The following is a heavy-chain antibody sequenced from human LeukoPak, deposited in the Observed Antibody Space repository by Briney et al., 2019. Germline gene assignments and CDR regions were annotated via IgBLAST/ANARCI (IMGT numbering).Heavy chain of an antibody. J-gene: IGHJ4*02. CDR1: GFIVSSNY. CDR2: IYSGGST. D-gene: IGHD2-21*02. CDR3: AKSSDSLFSDY. V-gene: IGHV3-53*01. Sequence: PGGSLRLSCAASGFIVSSNYMSWVRQAPGKGLEWVSVIYSGGSTYYADSVKGRFTISRDNSKNTLYLQMNSLTAADTAVYFCAKSSDSLFSDYWGQGTLVTVSS.